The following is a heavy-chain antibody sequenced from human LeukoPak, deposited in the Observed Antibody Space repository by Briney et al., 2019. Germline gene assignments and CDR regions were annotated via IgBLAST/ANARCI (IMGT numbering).Heavy chain of an antibody. Sequence: GGSLRLSCAVSGFPFTNYWMSWVRQAPGKGLEWVANIKEDGSVMYYVDSLKGRFTISRDSAQNSLYLQMNSLRVEDTAAYFCARDLWGSYSTGSYLDYWGQGALVTVSS. D-gene: IGHD6-19*01. J-gene: IGHJ4*02. CDR3: ARDLWGSYSTGSYLDY. CDR1: GFPFTNYW. CDR2: IKEDGSVM. V-gene: IGHV3-7*01.